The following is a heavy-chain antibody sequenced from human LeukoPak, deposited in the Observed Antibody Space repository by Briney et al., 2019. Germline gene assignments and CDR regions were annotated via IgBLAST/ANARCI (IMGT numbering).Heavy chain of an antibody. D-gene: IGHD6-19*01. CDR1: GLTFSRYW. Sequence: SGGSLRLSCAASGLTFSRYWMHWVRQVPGKGLVWVSRINSDGSSTTYADSVKGRFTISRDNAKNTLYLQMNSLRAEDTAVYYCASGGSIAVADYWGQGTLVTVSS. J-gene: IGHJ4*02. CDR3: ASGGSIAVADY. V-gene: IGHV3-74*01. CDR2: INSDGSST.